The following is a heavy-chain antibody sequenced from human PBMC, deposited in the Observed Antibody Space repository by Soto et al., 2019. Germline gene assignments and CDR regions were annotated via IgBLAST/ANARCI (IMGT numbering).Heavy chain of an antibody. Sequence: EVQLLESGGGLVQPGGSLRLSCAASGFTFSSYAMNWVRQAPGKGLEWVSAISGGGGSTYYADSVKGRLTITRDNSKNALALRRYGLRAEHTALYYCARTPGYGGGCYIYYFDSWGHGTLFTVAS. CDR1: GFTFSSYA. CDR3: ARTPGYGGGCYIYYFDS. CDR2: ISGGGGST. V-gene: IGHV3-23*01. J-gene: IGHJ4*01. D-gene: IGHD6-19*01.